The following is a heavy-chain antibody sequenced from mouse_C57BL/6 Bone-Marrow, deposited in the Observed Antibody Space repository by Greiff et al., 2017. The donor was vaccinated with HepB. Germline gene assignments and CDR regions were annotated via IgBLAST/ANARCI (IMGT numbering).Heavy chain of an antibody. CDR1: GFTFSDYY. CDR3: ARHDY. V-gene: IGHV5-12*01. CDR2: ISNSGGST. J-gene: IGHJ2*01. Sequence: DVQLVESGGGLVQPGGSLKLSCAASGFTFSDYYMYWVRQTPEKRLEWVAYISNSGGSTYYPDTVKGRFTISRDNAKNTLYLQMSRLKSEDTAMYYCARHDYWGQGTTLTVSS.